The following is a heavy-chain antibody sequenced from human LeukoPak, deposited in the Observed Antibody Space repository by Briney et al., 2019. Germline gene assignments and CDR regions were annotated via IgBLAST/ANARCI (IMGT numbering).Heavy chain of an antibody. Sequence: QPGRSLRLSCAASGFTFSNYGMHWVRQAPGKGLEWVAVISYDGSNKYYADSVKGRFTISRDNSKNTLYLQMNSLRAEDTAVYYCAKEPRGDYAFDYWGQGTLVTVSS. D-gene: IGHD2-21*02. CDR2: ISYDGSNK. CDR3: AKEPRGDYAFDY. J-gene: IGHJ4*02. CDR1: GFTFSNYG. V-gene: IGHV3-30*18.